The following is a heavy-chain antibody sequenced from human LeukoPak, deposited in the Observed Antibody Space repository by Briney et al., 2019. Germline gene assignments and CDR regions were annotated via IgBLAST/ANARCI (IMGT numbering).Heavy chain of an antibody. CDR3: ARDGGYCSGGTCYSTY. D-gene: IGHD2-15*01. Sequence: GGSLRLSCVASAFTFSSYWMTWVRQAPGKGLERVASIKQDGSEKYYVDSVKGRFIISRDNAKNSLYLQMNSLRAEDTAVYYCARDGGYCSGGTCYSTYWGQGTLVTVSS. J-gene: IGHJ4*02. CDR2: IKQDGSEK. CDR1: AFTFSSYW. V-gene: IGHV3-7*03.